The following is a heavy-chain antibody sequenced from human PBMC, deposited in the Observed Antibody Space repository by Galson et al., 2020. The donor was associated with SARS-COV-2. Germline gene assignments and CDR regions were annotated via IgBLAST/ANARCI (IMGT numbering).Heavy chain of an antibody. D-gene: IGHD5-18*01. Sequence: SETLSLTCAVYGGSFSGYYWSWIRQPPGKGLEWIGDINQSGSTNYNPSLKSRVTISVDTSKNQFSLKLSSVTAADTAVYYCARGYHTAMVPDYYGMDVWGQGTTVTVSS. CDR2: INQSGST. V-gene: IGHV4-34*01. CDR1: GGSFSGYY. CDR3: ARGYHTAMVPDYYGMDV. J-gene: IGHJ6*02.